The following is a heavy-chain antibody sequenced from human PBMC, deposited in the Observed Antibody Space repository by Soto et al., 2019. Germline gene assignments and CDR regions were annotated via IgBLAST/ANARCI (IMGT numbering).Heavy chain of an antibody. CDR3: AKGVGYYDSSGQEEYFQH. CDR1: GFTFSSYG. J-gene: IGHJ1*01. Sequence: QVQLVESGGGVVQPGRSLRLCCAASGFTFSSYGMHWVRQAPGKGLEWVAVISYDGSNKYYADSVKGRFTISRDNSKNTLYLQMNSLRAEDTAVYYCAKGVGYYDSSGQEEYFQHWGQGTLVTVSS. CDR2: ISYDGSNK. D-gene: IGHD3-22*01. V-gene: IGHV3-30*18.